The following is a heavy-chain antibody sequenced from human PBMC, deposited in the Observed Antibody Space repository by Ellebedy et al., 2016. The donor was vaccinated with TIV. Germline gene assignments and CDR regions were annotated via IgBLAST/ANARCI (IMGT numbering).Heavy chain of an antibody. Sequence: AASVKVSCKASGYTFTKYNINLVRQSTGQGLEWMGWVNPNSGDTDYAQKFRDRVTMTRDTSTNTAYLELSSLRSEDTAVYYCAREDAFDIWGQGTMVTVSS. CDR2: VNPNSGDT. CDR1: GYTFTKYN. J-gene: IGHJ3*02. CDR3: AREDAFDI. V-gene: IGHV1-8*01.